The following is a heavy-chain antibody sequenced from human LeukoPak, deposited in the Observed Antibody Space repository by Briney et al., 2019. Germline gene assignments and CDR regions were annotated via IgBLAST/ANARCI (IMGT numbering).Heavy chain of an antibody. D-gene: IGHD3-16*01. CDR2: ISAYNGNT. J-gene: IGHJ6*02. CDR1: GYTFTSYG. Sequence: ASVKVSCKASGYTFTSYGISWVRQAPGQGLEWMGWISAYNGNTNYAQKLQGRVTMTTDTSTSTAYMELRSLRSDDTAVYYCARVSGSGGRHYYGMDVWGQGTTVTVSS. V-gene: IGHV1-18*01. CDR3: ARVSGSGGRHYYGMDV.